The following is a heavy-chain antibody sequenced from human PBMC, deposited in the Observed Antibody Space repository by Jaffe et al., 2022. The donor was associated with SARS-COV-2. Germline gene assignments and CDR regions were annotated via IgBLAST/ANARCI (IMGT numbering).Heavy chain of an antibody. CDR1: GFTVSTYA. J-gene: IGHJ4*02. Sequence: EVQLLESGGGLVQPGGSLRLSCAASGFTVSTYAMTWVRQPPGKGLEWVSGVDTLGRGNYHADSVKGRFTVSRDNAKNTLDLQMNSLRAEDTAVYYCARRRGSGSYCWDYWGQGTLVTVSS. V-gene: IGHV3-23*01. D-gene: IGHD3-10*01. CDR2: VDTLGRGN. CDR3: ARRRGSGSYCWDY.